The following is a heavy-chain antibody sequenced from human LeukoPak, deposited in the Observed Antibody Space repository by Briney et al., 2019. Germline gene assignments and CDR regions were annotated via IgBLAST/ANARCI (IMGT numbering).Heavy chain of an antibody. D-gene: IGHD6-19*01. Sequence: SETLSLTCAVYGGSFSGYYWSWIRKPPGKGLEWIGEINHSGGTNYNPSLKGRVTISVDTSKNQFSLKLSSVTAADTAVYYCARGYSIAVPFDYWGQGTLVTVSS. J-gene: IGHJ4*02. V-gene: IGHV4-34*01. CDR1: GGSFSGYY. CDR2: INHSGGT. CDR3: ARGYSIAVPFDY.